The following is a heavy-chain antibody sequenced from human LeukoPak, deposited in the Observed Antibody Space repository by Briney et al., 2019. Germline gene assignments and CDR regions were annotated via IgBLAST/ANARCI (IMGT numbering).Heavy chain of an antibody. Sequence: GASVKVSCKASGGTFSSYAISWVRQAPGQGLEWMGGIIPIFGTANYAQKFQGRVTITTDESTSTAYIELSSLRSEDTAVYYCARVGDYGSGSYYRWFDPWGQGTLVTVSS. CDR1: GGTFSSYA. D-gene: IGHD3-10*01. J-gene: IGHJ5*02. CDR2: IIPIFGTA. V-gene: IGHV1-69*05. CDR3: ARVGDYGSGSYYRWFDP.